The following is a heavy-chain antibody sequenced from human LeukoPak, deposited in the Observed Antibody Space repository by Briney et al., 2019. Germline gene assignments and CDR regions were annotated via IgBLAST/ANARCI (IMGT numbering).Heavy chain of an antibody. Sequence: PSETLSLTCTVSGGSISSYYWSWIRQPPGKGLEWIGYIYYSGSTNYNPSLKSRVTISVDTSKNQFSLKLSSVTAADTAVYYCARMESAGTGGYWGQGTLVTVSS. CDR3: ARMESAGTGGY. V-gene: IGHV4-59*12. D-gene: IGHD1-1*01. J-gene: IGHJ4*02. CDR1: GGSISSYY. CDR2: IYYSGST.